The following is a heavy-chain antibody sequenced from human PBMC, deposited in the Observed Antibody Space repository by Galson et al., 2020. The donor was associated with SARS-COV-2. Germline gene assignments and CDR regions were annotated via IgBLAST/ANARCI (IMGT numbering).Heavy chain of an antibody. J-gene: IGHJ3*02. V-gene: IGHV3-30*04. CDR3: ARSEIALYAFDI. D-gene: IGHD2-21*01. Sequence: GGSLRLSCAASGFTFSSYAMHWVRQAPGKGLEWVAVISYDGSNKYYADSVKGRFTISRDTSKNTLYLQMNSLRAEDTAVYYCARSEIALYAFDIWCQGTMVTVSS. CDR2: ISYDGSNK. CDR1: GFTFSSYA.